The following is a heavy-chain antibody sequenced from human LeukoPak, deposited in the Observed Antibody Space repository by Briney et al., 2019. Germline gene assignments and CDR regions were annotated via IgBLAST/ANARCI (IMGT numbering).Heavy chain of an antibody. V-gene: IGHV3-11*01. CDR3: ARTGLRYFDWLLFP. CDR2: ISSSGSTI. CDR1: GSTFSDYY. D-gene: IGHD3-9*01. Sequence: GGSLRLSCAASGSTFSDYYMSWIRQAPGKGLEWVSYISSSGSTIYYADSVKGRFTISRDNAKNSLYLQMNSLRAEDTAVYYCARTGLRYFDWLLFPWGQGTLVTVSS. J-gene: IGHJ5*02.